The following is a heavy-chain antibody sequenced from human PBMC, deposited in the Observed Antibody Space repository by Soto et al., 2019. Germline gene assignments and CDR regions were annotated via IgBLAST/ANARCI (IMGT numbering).Heavy chain of an antibody. D-gene: IGHD2-15*01. CDR1: GFAFSSYL. CDR2: IKQDGSEK. CDR3: AREPSHCSGGSCYKSGFYYFDY. V-gene: IGHV3-7*01. Sequence: GGSLRLSCAASGFAFSSYLMSWVRQAPGKGLEWVANIKQDGSEKYYVDSVKGRFTISRDNAKNSLYLQMNSLRAEDTAVYYCAREPSHCSGGSCYKSGFYYFDYWGKGTLV. J-gene: IGHJ4*02.